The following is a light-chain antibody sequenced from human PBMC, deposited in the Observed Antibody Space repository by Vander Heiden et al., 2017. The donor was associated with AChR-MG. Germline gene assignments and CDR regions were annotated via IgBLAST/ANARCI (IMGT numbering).Light chain of an antibody. CDR2: GTS. Sequence: EIVMTQSSATLSVSPGEGATLACRASQSIGRKLAWYQQKPGQPPRLLIYGTSTRASGLPAKFSGSGSGTEFTLTITIRHSEDFAVYYCHQNDDWPRTFGPGTKLDMK. J-gene: IGKJ2*01. V-gene: IGKV3-15*01. CDR3: HQNDDWPRT. CDR1: QSIGRK.